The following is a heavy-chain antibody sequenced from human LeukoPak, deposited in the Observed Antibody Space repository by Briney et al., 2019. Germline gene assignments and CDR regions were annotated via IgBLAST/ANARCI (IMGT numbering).Heavy chain of an antibody. CDR2: IYYSGST. V-gene: IGHV4-59*06. D-gene: IGHD3-22*01. CDR1: GGSISSYY. Sequence: PSETLSLTCTVSGGSISSYYWSWIRQHPGKGLEWIGYIYYSGSTYYNPSLKSRVTISVDTSKNQFSLKLSSVTAADTAVYYCARILGAYYYDSSGLDYWGQGTLVTVSS. CDR3: ARILGAYYYDSSGLDY. J-gene: IGHJ4*02.